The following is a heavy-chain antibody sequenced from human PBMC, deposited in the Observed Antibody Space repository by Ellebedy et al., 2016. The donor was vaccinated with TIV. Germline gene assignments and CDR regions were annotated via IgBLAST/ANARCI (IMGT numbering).Heavy chain of an antibody. V-gene: IGHV3-21*06. D-gene: IGHD5-18*01. CDR3: ARDPDTANKIDY. CDR2: ITSSGDSM. J-gene: IGHJ4*02. CDR1: GFTFSNHY. Sequence: GESLKISXAAPGFTFSNHYMSWVRQAPGKGLEWVSFITSSGDSMYYADSVKGRFTISRDNAKNSLYLEMNSLRAEDTAVYYCARDPDTANKIDYWGQGTLVTVSS.